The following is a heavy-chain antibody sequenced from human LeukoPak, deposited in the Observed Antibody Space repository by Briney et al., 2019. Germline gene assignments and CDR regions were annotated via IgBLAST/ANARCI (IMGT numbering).Heavy chain of an antibody. J-gene: IGHJ6*03. CDR1: GGSISNYY. CDR3: ARAPPYHSSGSYPGGYYCMDV. CDR2: ISYSGST. D-gene: IGHD3-22*01. Sequence: PSETLSLTCTVSGGSISNYYWTWIRQTPGKGLESIGHISYSGSTTYNPSLRSRVALFLHTSQNQFSLELRSVTAADTAVYYCARAPPYHSSGSYPGGYYCMDVWGKGTTVTVSS. V-gene: IGHV4-59*01.